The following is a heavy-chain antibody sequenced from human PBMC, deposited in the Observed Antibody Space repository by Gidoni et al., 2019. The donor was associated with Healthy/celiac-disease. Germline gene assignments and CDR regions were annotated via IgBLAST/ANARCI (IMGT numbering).Heavy chain of an antibody. Sequence: LEWMGIIYPGDSDTRYSPSFQGQVTISADKSISTAYLQWSSLKASDTAMYYCARPLPLGGSGSYYDYWGQGTLVTVSS. CDR2: IYPGDSDT. D-gene: IGHD3-10*01. J-gene: IGHJ4*02. CDR3: ARPLPLGGSGSYYDY. V-gene: IGHV5-51*01.